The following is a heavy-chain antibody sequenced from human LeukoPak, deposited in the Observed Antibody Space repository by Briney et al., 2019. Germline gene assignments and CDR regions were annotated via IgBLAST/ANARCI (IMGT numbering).Heavy chain of an antibody. V-gene: IGHV4-61*02. J-gene: IGHJ2*01. CDR1: GGSISSGSHS. D-gene: IGHD3-22*01. Sequence: SETLSLTCTVSGGSISSGSHSWSWIRQPAWKGLQWIGRIFTSGHTDYNPSLKSRVTISVDTSKNQFSLKMTSVTAADTAVYYCARAEEGHVNGYSAFWYFDLWGRGTLVTVSS. CDR3: ARAEEGHVNGYSAFWYFDL. CDR2: IFTSGHT.